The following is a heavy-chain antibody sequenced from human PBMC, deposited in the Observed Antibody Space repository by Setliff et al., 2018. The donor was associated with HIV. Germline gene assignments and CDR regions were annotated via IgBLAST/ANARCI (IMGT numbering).Heavy chain of an antibody. D-gene: IGHD2-21*02. V-gene: IGHV4-4*07. Sequence: PSETLSLTCAVYGGSFSGYYWSWIRQPAGKGLEWIGRMHTSGNTNYNPSLKSRVTISLDTSKNRFSLKVTSVTAADTAVYYCTRDLWGDDYYYNNMDVWGKGTTVTVSS. CDR2: MHTSGNT. J-gene: IGHJ6*03. CDR3: TRDLWGDDYYYNNMDV. CDR1: GGSFSGYY.